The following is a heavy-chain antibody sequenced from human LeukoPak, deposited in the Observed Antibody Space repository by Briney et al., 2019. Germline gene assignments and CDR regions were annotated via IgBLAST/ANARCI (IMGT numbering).Heavy chain of an antibody. CDR3: VKDDGWVQYAN. CDR2: IRADAVTT. J-gene: IGHJ4*02. CDR1: GFSFSHHG. Sequence: PGGTLRLSCATSGFSFSHHGMNWVRQAPGKGLECVSGIRADAVTTYYADSVKGRFIIARDNSKNTVYLQMNSLSAEDAAVYYCVKDDGWVQYANWGQGTLVTVSS. V-gene: IGHV3-23*01. D-gene: IGHD5-24*01.